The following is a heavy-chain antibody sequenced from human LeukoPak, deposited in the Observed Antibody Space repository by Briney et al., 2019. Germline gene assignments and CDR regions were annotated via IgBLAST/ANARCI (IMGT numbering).Heavy chain of an antibody. CDR3: ARVWTLPNDAFDI. J-gene: IGHJ3*02. V-gene: IGHV3-74*01. D-gene: IGHD3/OR15-3a*01. CDR1: GFTFSSYW. CDR2: INSDGSST. Sequence: GGSLRLSCAASGFTFSSYWMHWVRQAPGKGLVWVSRINSDGSSTSYADSVKGRFTISRDNAKNSLYLQMNSLRAEDTAVYYRARVWTLPNDAFDIWGQGTVVTVSS.